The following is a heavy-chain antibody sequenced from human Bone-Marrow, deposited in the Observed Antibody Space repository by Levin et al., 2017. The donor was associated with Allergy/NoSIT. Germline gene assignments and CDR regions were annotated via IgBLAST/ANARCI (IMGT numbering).Heavy chain of an antibody. CDR2: ISSGSSTI. Sequence: GESLKISCAASGFTFSTYSMNWVRQAPGKGLQWVSYISSGSSTIYYADSVKGRFTISRDNAKNSLYLQMNSLRAEDTAVYYCARDVIGSSCWFDPWGQGTLVTVSS. J-gene: IGHJ5*02. CDR3: ARDVIGSSCWFDP. CDR1: GFTFSTYS. D-gene: IGHD6-13*01. V-gene: IGHV3-48*01.